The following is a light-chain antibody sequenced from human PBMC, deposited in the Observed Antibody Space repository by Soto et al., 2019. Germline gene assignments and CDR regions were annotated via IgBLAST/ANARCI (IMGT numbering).Light chain of an antibody. CDR1: QTISSY. V-gene: IGKV1-39*01. J-gene: IGKJ1*01. CDR2: AAS. CDR3: QQSYSTWT. Sequence: DIQMTQSPSSLSASVGDRVTITCRASQTISSYLNWYQQKPGKAPKLLIYAASSLQSGVPXXFSGSGSGTDFSLTISSLQPEDFATYYCQQSYSTWTFGQGTKVEIK.